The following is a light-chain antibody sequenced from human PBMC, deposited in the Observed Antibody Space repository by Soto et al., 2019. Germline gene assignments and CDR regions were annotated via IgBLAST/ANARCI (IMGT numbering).Light chain of an antibody. CDR1: SSNNGSNT. CDR2: SNN. V-gene: IGLV1-44*01. J-gene: IGLJ1*01. CDR3: AAWDDSLNGFYV. Sequence: QSALTQPPSASGTPGQRVTISCSGSSSNNGSNTVNWYQQLPGTAPKLLIYSNNQRPSGVPDRFSGSKSGTSASLAISGLQSEDEADYYCAAWDDSLNGFYVFGTGTKVTVL.